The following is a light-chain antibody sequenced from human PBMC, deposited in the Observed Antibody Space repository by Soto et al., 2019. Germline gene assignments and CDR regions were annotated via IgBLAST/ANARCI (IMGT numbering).Light chain of an antibody. CDR3: KQCYTWPQWT. Sequence: IVLRRAPSTLALSPGESATVSFSASQSVGTFFAWYQQKPGQAPRLLIYDASNRATGIPARFSGSGSGTDFTLTISSLEPEEFALHYCKQCYTWPQWTFGQGTKLDIK. CDR1: QSVGTF. CDR2: DAS. V-gene: IGKV3-11*01. J-gene: IGKJ1*01.